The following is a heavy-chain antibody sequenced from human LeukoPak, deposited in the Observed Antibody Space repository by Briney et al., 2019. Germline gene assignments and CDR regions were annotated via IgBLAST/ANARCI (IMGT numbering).Heavy chain of an antibody. CDR3: ARGRYCSADICSGGDAFDI. J-gene: IGHJ3*02. D-gene: IGHD2-15*01. V-gene: IGHV4-4*07. Sequence: PSETLSLTCTVSGGSINNYYWSWIRQPAGNGLEWIGRIYTRGSTNYNPSLKSRVTMSVDTSKNQFPLKLRSVTAADTAVYYCARGRYCSADICSGGDAFDIWGQGTMVSVSS. CDR1: GGSINNYY. CDR2: IYTRGST.